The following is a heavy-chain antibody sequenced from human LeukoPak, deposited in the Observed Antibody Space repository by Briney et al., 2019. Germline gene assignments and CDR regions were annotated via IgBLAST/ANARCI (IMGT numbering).Heavy chain of an antibody. CDR3: ARDPVWYYYGSGSENAFDI. J-gene: IGHJ3*02. V-gene: IGHV4-61*01. CDR2: IYYSGST. CDR1: GGSVSSGSYY. D-gene: IGHD3-10*01. Sequence: SETLSLTCTVSGGSVSSGSYYWSWIRQPPGKGLEWIGYIYYSGSTNYNPSLKSRVTISVDTSKNQFSLKLSSVTVADTAVYYCARDPVWYYYGSGSENAFDIWGQGTMVTVSS.